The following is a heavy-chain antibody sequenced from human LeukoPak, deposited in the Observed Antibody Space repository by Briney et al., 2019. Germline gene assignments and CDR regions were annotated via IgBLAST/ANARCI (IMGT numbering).Heavy chain of an antibody. Sequence: PGGSLRLSCAASGFTVSSNYMSWVRQAPGKGLEWVSVIYSGGSTYYADSVKGRFTISRDNSKNTLYLQMNSLRAEDTAVYYCAKHLTSVTTNFEYWGQGTLVTISS. CDR1: GFTVSSNY. D-gene: IGHD4-17*01. V-gene: IGHV3-53*01. CDR2: IYSGGST. CDR3: AKHLTSVTTNFEY. J-gene: IGHJ4*02.